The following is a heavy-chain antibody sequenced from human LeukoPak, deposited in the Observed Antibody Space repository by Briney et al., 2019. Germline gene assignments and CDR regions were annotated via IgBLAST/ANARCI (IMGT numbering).Heavy chain of an antibody. Sequence: PGGSLRLSCAASGLTFSSYAMNWVRQAPGKGLEWVSAISDSGGYTNYADSVKGRFTISRDNSKSTLCLQMNSLRAEDTAVYYCAKQLGYCSDGSCYFPYWGQGTLVTVSS. CDR1: GLTFSSYA. D-gene: IGHD2-15*01. J-gene: IGHJ4*02. V-gene: IGHV3-23*01. CDR3: AKQLGYCSDGSCYFPY. CDR2: ISDSGGYT.